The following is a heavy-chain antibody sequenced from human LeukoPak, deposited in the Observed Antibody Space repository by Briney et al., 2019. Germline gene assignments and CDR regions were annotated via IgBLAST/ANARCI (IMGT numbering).Heavy chain of an antibody. CDR3: ARGGFSSRWIHDAFDV. V-gene: IGHV4-39*01. Sequence: SETLSLTCSVSGGSVSSNSYYWAWIRQPPGKGREWIGSIYGSGTTYHNPSRTSRGTISVNTSKNQFSLRLTSVTAADTAVYYCARGGFSSRWIHDAFDVWGQGTVVTVSS. CDR2: IYGSGTT. J-gene: IGHJ3*01. CDR1: GGSVSSNSYY. D-gene: IGHD6-19*01.